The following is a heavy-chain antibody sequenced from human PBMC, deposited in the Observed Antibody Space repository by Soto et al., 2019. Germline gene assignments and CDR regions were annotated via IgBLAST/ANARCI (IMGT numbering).Heavy chain of an antibody. Sequence: QVQLVQSGAEVKKPGASVKVSCKASGYTFTSYGISWERQAPGQGLEWMGWISAYNGNTNYTQKLQDRVTMTTDTSTSTAYMELRSLRSDDTAVYYCASSYYRSGTPYYYGMDVWGQGTTVTVSS. CDR1: GYTFTSYG. CDR3: ASSYYRSGTPYYYGMDV. D-gene: IGHD3-10*01. V-gene: IGHV1-18*01. CDR2: ISAYNGNT. J-gene: IGHJ6*02.